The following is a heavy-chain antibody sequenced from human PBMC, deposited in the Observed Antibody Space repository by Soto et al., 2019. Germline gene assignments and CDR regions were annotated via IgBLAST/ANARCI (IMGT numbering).Heavy chain of an antibody. V-gene: IGHV4-4*02. CDR2: IKHTGDA. J-gene: IGHJ5*01. CDR1: GDSIKTETW. CDR3: ARECRLHWFES. Sequence: QVHLQESGPGLVKPSETLSLTCAVSGDSIKTETWWSWLRQLPGTGLEWIGEIKHTGDANANPALRSPVSMPVDRTKNQFFLNLRSVSTADTAVSFCARECRLHWFESWGQGTLVTVSS.